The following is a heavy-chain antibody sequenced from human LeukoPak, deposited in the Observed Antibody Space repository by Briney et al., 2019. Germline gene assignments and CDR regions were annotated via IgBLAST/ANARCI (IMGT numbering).Heavy chain of an antibody. CDR2: ISGSGGST. D-gene: IGHD2-21*01. J-gene: IGHJ6*03. V-gene: IGHV3-23*01. CDR3: ARVPLTWLVRDYYYMDV. Sequence: PGGSLRLSCVASGFTFSNSWMSWVRQAPGKGLEWVSGISGSGGSTYSVDSVKGRFTISRDNSNSTLYLEMNSLRAEDTAVYYCARVPLTWLVRDYYYMDVWGKGTTVTVSS. CDR1: GFTFSNSW.